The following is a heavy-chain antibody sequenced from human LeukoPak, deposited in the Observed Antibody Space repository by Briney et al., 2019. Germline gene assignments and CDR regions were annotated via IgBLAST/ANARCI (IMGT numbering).Heavy chain of an antibody. D-gene: IGHD3-9*01. CDR2: INPTTGST. V-gene: IGHV1-46*01. CDR1: GYTFTTYY. Sequence: GASVKVSCKASGYTFTTYYIQWVRQAPGQRLEWLGIINPTTGSTTYAQKFQGRVTMTRDMSTGTVYMEVSSLRSEDTAVYYCARDSAPDIRYFDWLYHMDVWGKGTTVTISS. CDR3: ARDSAPDIRYFDWLYHMDV. J-gene: IGHJ6*03.